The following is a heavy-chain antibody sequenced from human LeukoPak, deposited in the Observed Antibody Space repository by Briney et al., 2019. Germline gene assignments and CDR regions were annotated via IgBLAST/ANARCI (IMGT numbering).Heavy chain of an antibody. Sequence: ASVKVSCKASGDTFTSYYMHWVRQAPGQGLEWMGIINPSGGSTSYAQKFQGRVTMTRDTSTSTVYMELSSLRSEDTALYYCATSSGYPRFDYWGQGTLVTVSS. V-gene: IGHV1-46*01. CDR3: ATSSGYPRFDY. D-gene: IGHD5-12*01. CDR1: GDTFTSYY. J-gene: IGHJ4*02. CDR2: INPSGGST.